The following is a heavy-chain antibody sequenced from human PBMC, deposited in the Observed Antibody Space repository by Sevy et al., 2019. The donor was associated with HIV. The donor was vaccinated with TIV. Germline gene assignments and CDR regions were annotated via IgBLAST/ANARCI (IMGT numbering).Heavy chain of an antibody. Sequence: ASVKVSCKASGYTFTSYGISWVRQAPGQGLEWRGWISAYNGNTNYAQKLQGRVTMTTDTSTSTAYMELRSLGSDDTAVYYCARDGYCSGGSCYPNYYYGMDVWGQGTTVTVSS. D-gene: IGHD2-15*01. CDR3: ARDGYCSGGSCYPNYYYGMDV. CDR2: ISAYNGNT. V-gene: IGHV1-18*01. CDR1: GYTFTSYG. J-gene: IGHJ6*02.